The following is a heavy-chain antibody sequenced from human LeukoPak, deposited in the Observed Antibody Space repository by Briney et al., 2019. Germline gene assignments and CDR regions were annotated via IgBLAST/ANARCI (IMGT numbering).Heavy chain of an antibody. CDR3: TTAVDDYGDQGGFDY. J-gene: IGHJ4*02. CDR2: IKSKTDGGTT. D-gene: IGHD4-17*01. CDR1: GFTFSNNW. V-gene: IGHV3-15*01. Sequence: GGSLRLSCAASGFTFSNNWMTWVRQAPGKGLEWVGRIKSKTDGGTTDYAAPVKGRFTISRDDSKNTLYLQMNSPKTEDTAVYYCTTAVDDYGDQGGFDYWGQGTLVTVSS.